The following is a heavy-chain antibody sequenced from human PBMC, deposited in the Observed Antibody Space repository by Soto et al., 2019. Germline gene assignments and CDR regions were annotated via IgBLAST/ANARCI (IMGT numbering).Heavy chain of an antibody. Sequence: GASVKVSCKASGYTFTSYGISWVRQAPGQGLEWMGWISAYNGNTNYAQKLQGRVTMTTDTSTSTAYMELRSLRSDDTAVYYCARVQQCPDPHYFAYWGQGTLVTVSS. J-gene: IGHJ4*02. V-gene: IGHV1-18*01. CDR1: GYTFTSYG. D-gene: IGHD6-19*01. CDR3: ARVQQCPDPHYFAY. CDR2: ISAYNGNT.